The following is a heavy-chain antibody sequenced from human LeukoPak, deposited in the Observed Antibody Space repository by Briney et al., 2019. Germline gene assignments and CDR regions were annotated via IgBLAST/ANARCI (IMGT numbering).Heavy chain of an antibody. D-gene: IGHD3-9*01. CDR1: GYTFTSHE. CDR3: ARALVTDDGFDI. Sequence: GASVKVSCRASGYTFTSHEMNWVRQAPGQGLEWMGWMNPNRGNTGYAEKFQGRVTMTRNTSTSTAYMELSSLRFEDSAVYYCARALVTDDGFDIWGQGTMVTVSS. CDR2: MNPNRGNT. V-gene: IGHV1-8*01. J-gene: IGHJ3*02.